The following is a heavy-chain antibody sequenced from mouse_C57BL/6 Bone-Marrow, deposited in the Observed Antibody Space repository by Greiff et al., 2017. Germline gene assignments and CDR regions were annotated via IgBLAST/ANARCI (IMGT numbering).Heavy chain of an antibody. Sequence: QVHVKQPGTELVKPGASVKLSCKASGYTFTSYWMHWVKQRPGQGLEWIGNINPSNGGTNYNEKFKGKATLTVDKSSSTAYMQLSSLTAEDSAVYYCARRRRTGYVGLYWYFDVWGTGSTVTVSS. CDR2: INPSNGGT. CDR3: ARRRRTGYVGLYWYFDV. J-gene: IGHJ1*03. D-gene: IGHD1-2*01. V-gene: IGHV1-53*01. CDR1: GYTFTSYW.